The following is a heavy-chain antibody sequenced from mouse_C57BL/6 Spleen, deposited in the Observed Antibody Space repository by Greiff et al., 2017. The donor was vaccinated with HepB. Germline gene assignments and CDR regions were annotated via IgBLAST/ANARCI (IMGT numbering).Heavy chain of an antibody. CDR1: GFNIKDYY. CDR3: TLPLGGNYYYFDY. Sequence: VQLQQSGAELVRPGASVKLSCTASGFNIKDYYMHWVKQRPEQGLEWIGRIDPEDGDTEYAPKFQGKATMTADTSSNTAYLQLSSLTSEDTAVYYCTLPLGGNYYYFDYWGQGTTLIVSS. V-gene: IGHV14-1*01. D-gene: IGHD2-1*01. CDR2: IDPEDGDT. J-gene: IGHJ2*01.